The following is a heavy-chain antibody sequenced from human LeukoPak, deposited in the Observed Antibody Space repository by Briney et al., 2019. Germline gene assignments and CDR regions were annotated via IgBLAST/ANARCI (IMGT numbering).Heavy chain of an antibody. Sequence: PGESLKISCKGSGYSFTSYWIGWVRQMPGKGLEWMGIIYPGDSDTRYSPSFQGQVTISADKSISTAYLQWSSLKASDTAMYYCARYGGSGSYYIEQYYFDYWGQGTLVTVSS. CDR2: IYPGDSDT. D-gene: IGHD3-10*01. J-gene: IGHJ4*02. CDR3: ARYGGSGSYYIEQYYFDY. V-gene: IGHV5-51*03. CDR1: GYSFTSYW.